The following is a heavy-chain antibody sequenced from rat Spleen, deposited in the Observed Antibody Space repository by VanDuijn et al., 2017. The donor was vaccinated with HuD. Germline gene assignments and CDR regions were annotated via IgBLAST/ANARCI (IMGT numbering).Heavy chain of an antibody. CDR1: GFIFSDYY. V-gene: IGHV5-25*01. Sequence: EVRLVESDGGLVQPGRSLKLSCAASGFIFSDYYMAWVRQAPTKGLEWVASISTGGSTYYPDSVKGRFTISRDNAKSTLHLQMNSLQSEDTTTYYCARQGFDYWGQGVMVTVSS. CDR3: ARQGFDY. J-gene: IGHJ2*01. CDR2: ISTGGST.